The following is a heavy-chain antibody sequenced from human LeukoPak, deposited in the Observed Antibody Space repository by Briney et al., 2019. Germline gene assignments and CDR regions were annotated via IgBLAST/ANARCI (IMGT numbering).Heavy chain of an antibody. CDR1: GYTFTSYY. D-gene: IGHD6-19*01. Sequence: ASVKVSCKASGYTFTSYYLHWVRQAPGQGLEWMGIINPTGGSTSYAQRFQGRVTMTRDTSTSTVYMELSSLRSEDTAVYYCARATVAVPFDYWGQGTLVTVPS. V-gene: IGHV1-46*01. CDR2: INPTGGST. J-gene: IGHJ4*02. CDR3: ARATVAVPFDY.